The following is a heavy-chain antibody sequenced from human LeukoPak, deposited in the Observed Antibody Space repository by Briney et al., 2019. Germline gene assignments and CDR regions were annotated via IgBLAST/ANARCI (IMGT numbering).Heavy chain of an antibody. V-gene: IGHV1-24*01. CDR3: ATGLRRVVAAEYFQH. Sequence: ASVKVSCKVSGYTLTELSMHWVRQAPGKGPEWMGGFDPEDGETIYAQKFQGRVTMTEDTSTDTAYMELSSLRSEDTAVYYCATGLRRVVAAEYFQHWGQGTLVTVSS. D-gene: IGHD5/OR15-5a*01. CDR1: GYTLTELS. CDR2: FDPEDGET. J-gene: IGHJ1*01.